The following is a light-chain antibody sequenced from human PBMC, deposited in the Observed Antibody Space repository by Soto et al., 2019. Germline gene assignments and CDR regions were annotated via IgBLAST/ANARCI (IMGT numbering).Light chain of an antibody. V-gene: IGKV3-20*01. CDR3: QHHGTSALP. CDR1: QSVSNNY. J-gene: IGKJ4*01. Sequence: EIVLTQSPGTLSLSPGERATLSCRASQSVSNNYLAWYQQKPGQAPRLLIYDASSRATGIPDRFSGSGSGTDFTLSISRLEPEDVAVYYCQHHGTSALPCGGGTKVEIK. CDR2: DAS.